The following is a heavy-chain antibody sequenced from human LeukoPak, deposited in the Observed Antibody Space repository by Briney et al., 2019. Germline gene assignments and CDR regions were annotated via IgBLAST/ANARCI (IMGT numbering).Heavy chain of an antibody. V-gene: IGHV3-30*18. CDR3: AKDRSGSYSFDY. CDR1: GFTFSSYG. Sequence: PGGSLRLSCAASGFTFSSYGMHWVRQAPGKGLEWVAVISYDGSNKYYADSVKGRFTISRDNSKNTLYLQMNSLRAEDTAVYYCAKDRSGSYSFDYWGRGTLVTVSS. J-gene: IGHJ4*02. D-gene: IGHD1-26*01. CDR2: ISYDGSNK.